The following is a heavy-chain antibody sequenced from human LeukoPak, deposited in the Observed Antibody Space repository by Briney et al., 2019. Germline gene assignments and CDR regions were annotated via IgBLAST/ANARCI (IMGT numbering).Heavy chain of an antibody. CDR1: GFTLSGYW. CDR2: IKQDGDEK. Sequence: PGGSLRLSCAASGFTLSGYWMSWVRRAPGKGLEWVANIKQDGDEKYYVDSVKGRFTISRDNAKNSLYLQMNSLRAEDTAVYYCARAPSITIFGVGQGNYFDYWGQGTLVTVSS. CDR3: ARAPSITIFGVGQGNYFDY. D-gene: IGHD3-3*01. V-gene: IGHV3-7*01. J-gene: IGHJ4*02.